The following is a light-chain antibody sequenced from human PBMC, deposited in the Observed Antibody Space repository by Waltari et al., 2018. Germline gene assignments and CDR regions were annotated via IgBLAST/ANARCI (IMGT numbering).Light chain of an antibody. CDR3: QHYVRLPAT. J-gene: IGKJ1*01. V-gene: IGKV3-20*01. Sequence: IVLTHSPGTLSLSPGERATLSCRASQSVGRTLAWYQQKPGQAPRRLIYAASNRATGSPDRFSGSGSGTDFSLTSSRLEPEDFAVYYCQHYVRLPATFGQGTKVAIK. CDR1: QSVGRT. CDR2: AAS.